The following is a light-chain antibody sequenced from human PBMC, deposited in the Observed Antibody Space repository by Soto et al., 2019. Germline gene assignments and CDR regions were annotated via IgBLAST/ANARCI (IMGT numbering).Light chain of an antibody. CDR3: QHYNNWLT. CDR1: QSVSST. Sequence: EIVMTQSRATLSVSPGERATRSCRASQSVSSTLAWYQQKPGQAPRLLIYGASTRATCIPARFSGSGSGTEFTLTISSLQSEYFAVYYCQHYNNWLTFGGGTKVDI. V-gene: IGKV3-15*01. CDR2: GAS. J-gene: IGKJ4*01.